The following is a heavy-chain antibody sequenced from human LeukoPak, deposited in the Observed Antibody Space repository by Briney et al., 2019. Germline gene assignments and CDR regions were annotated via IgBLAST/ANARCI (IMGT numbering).Heavy chain of an antibody. CDR2: IDQDGSSK. CDR1: GFTLSSYW. J-gene: IGHJ4*02. Sequence: PGESLRLSCAASGFTLSSYWMSWVRQAPGKGLEWVANIDQDGSSKYYVDSVKGRFTFSRDDAKNSLYLQMNSLRAEDTAVYYCARDLFSGSYYEDFWGQGTLVTVSS. V-gene: IGHV3-7*01. D-gene: IGHD1-26*01. CDR3: ARDLFSGSYYEDF.